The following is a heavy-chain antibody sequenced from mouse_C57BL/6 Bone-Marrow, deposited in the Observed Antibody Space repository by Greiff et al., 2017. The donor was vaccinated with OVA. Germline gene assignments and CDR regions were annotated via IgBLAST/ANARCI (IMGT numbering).Heavy chain of an antibody. J-gene: IGHJ1*03. CDR3: ARVPLYYGKGDWYFDV. D-gene: IGHD2-1*01. Sequence: FQLQPSVPALVKPGASVKISCKASGYSFTDYNMNWVKQSNGKSLEWIGVINPNYGTTSYNQKFKGKATLTVDQSSSTAYMQLNSLTSEDSAVYYCARVPLYYGKGDWYFDVWGTGTTVTVSS. V-gene: IGHV1-39*01. CDR1: GYSFTDYN. CDR2: INPNYGTT.